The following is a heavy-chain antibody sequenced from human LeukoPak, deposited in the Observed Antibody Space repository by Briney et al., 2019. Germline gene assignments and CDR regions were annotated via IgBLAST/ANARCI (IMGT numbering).Heavy chain of an antibody. Sequence: PSETLSLTCTVSGGSINNYYWNWIRQPPGKGLEWIGYIYYSGSTNYNPSLKSRVTISVDTSKNQFSLKLSSVTAADTAVYYCARQGGYSSSPDFWGRGTLVTVSS. V-gene: IGHV4-59*08. CDR3: ARQGGYSSSPDF. CDR1: GGSINNYY. J-gene: IGHJ4*02. CDR2: IYYSGST. D-gene: IGHD6-13*01.